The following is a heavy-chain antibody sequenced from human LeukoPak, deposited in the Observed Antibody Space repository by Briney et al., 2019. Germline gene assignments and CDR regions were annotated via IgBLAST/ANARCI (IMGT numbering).Heavy chain of an antibody. CDR1: GGSFSGYY. CDR2: INHSGST. Sequence: PSETLSLTCAVYGGSFSGYYWSWIRQPPGKGLEWIGEINHSGSTNYNPSLKSRVTISVDTSKNQFSLKLSSVTAADTAVYYCARGRTTETTFYYYYHGMDVWGQGTTVTASS. V-gene: IGHV4-34*01. CDR3: ARGRTTETTFYYYYHGMDV. D-gene: IGHD4-11*01. J-gene: IGHJ6*02.